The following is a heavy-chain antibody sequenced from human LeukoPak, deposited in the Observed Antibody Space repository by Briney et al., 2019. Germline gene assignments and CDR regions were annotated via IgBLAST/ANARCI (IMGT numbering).Heavy chain of an antibody. CDR3: ARGRPYSGGYHLDY. V-gene: IGHV4-30-2*03. CDR2: IYYSGST. J-gene: IGHJ4*02. CDR1: GGSISSGDYF. Sequence: SQTLSLTCSVSGGSISSGDYFWTWIRQPPGKGLEWIGNIYYSGSTYYNPSLKSRVTMSVDTSKNQFFLKLNSVTAADTAVYYCARGRPYSGGYHLDYWGQGTLVTVSP. D-gene: IGHD1-26*01.